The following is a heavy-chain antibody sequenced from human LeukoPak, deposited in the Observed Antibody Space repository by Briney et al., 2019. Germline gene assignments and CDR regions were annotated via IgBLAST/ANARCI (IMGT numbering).Heavy chain of an antibody. CDR2: IYYSGST. CDR1: GGSISSSSYY. CDR3: ARHLSYSSSGHDAFDI. D-gene: IGHD6-6*01. J-gene: IGHJ3*02. V-gene: IGHV4-39*01. Sequence: SRTLSLTCTVSGGSISSSSYYWGWIRQPPGKGLEWIGSIYYSGSTYYNPSLKSRVTISVDTSKNQFSLKLSSVTAADTAVYYCARHLSYSSSGHDAFDIWGQGTMVTVSS.